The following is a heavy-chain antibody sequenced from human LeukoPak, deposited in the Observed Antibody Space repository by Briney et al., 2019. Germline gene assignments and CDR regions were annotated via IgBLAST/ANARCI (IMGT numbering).Heavy chain of an antibody. CDR3: AREGLDGYFNL. CDR1: GFTFSSSA. CDR2: ISYDGSNK. J-gene: IGHJ2*01. V-gene: IGHV3-30-3*01. Sequence: GGSLRLSCAASGFTFSSSARHWVREAPGKGLEWVAVISYDGSNKYYADSVKGRFTISRDNTKNTLYLQMNSLRAEDTSVYYCAREGLDGYFNLGGRGTQATAS.